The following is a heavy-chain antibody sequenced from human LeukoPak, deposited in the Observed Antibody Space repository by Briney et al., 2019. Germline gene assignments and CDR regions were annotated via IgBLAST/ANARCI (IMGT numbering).Heavy chain of an antibody. J-gene: IGHJ4*02. Sequence: VASVKVSCKTSGYSFTNYYMHWVRQAPGQGLEWMGIINPSGGSTNYAQKFQGRVTMTRDTSTGIVYMELSSLRSEDTAVYYCARDQGLTGYFDYWGQGTLVTVSS. V-gene: IGHV1-46*01. CDR1: GYSFTNYY. CDR3: ARDQGLTGYFDY. CDR2: INPSGGST. D-gene: IGHD3-9*01.